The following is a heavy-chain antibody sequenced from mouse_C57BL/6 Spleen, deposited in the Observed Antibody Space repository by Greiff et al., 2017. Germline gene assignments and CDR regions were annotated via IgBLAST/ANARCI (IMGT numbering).Heavy chain of an antibody. V-gene: IGHV1-26*01. J-gene: IGHJ2*01. CDR3: APGAFDY. CDR1: GYTFTDYY. Sequence: EVKLQQSGPELVKPGASVKISCKASGYTFTDYYMNWVKQSHGKSLEWIGDINPNNGGTSYNQKFKGKATLTVDKSSSAAYMELRSLTSEGSAVYYCAPGAFDYWGQGTTLTVSS. D-gene: IGHD4-1*01. CDR2: INPNNGGT.